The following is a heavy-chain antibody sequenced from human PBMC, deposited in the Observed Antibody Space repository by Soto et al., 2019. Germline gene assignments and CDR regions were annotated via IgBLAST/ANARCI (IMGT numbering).Heavy chain of an antibody. CDR3: ARPGGAHQQNYFDP. CDR2: IYPGDSDT. D-gene: IGHD1-7*01. Sequence: PGESLKISCKGSGYSFTSYWIAWVRQMPEKGLERMGSIYPGDSDTKYSPSFQGQVTISVDKSISTAYLQWSSLKASDTGMYYCARPGGAHQQNYFDPWGQGTLVTVS. CDR1: GYSFTSYW. J-gene: IGHJ5*02. V-gene: IGHV5-51*01.